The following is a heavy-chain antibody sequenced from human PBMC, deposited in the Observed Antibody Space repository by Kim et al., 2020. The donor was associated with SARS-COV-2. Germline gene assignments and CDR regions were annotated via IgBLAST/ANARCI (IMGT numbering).Heavy chain of an antibody. CDR2: ISSSSSYT. D-gene: IGHD3-10*01. CDR3: AGVGWGGYYFDY. V-gene: IGHV3-11*05. Sequence: GGSLRLSCAASGFTFSDYYMSWIRQAPGKGLEWVSYISSSSSYTNYADSVKGRFTISRDNAKNSLYLQMNSLRAEDTAVYYCAGVGWGGYYFDYWGQGTLVTVSS. CDR1: GFTFSDYY. J-gene: IGHJ4*02.